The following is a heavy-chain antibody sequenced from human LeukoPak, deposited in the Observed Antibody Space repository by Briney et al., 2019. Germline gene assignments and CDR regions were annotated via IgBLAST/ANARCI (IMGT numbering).Heavy chain of an antibody. CDR3: ARADYDSSPDAFDI. D-gene: IGHD3-22*01. Sequence: SQTLSLTCTVSGGSISSGGYYWSWIRQHPGKGLEWIGYIYYSGSTYYNPSLKSRVTISVDTSKNQFSLKLSSVTAADTAVYYCARADYDSSPDAFDIWGQGTMVTVSS. CDR2: IYYSGST. CDR1: GGSISSGGYY. V-gene: IGHV4-31*03. J-gene: IGHJ3*02.